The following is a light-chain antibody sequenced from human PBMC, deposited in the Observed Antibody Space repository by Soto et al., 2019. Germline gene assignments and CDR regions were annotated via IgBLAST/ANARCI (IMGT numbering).Light chain of an antibody. CDR3: RQYGRSLEFA. V-gene: IGKV3-20*01. J-gene: IGKJ4*01. CDR1: QNISSY. Sequence: EIVLTQSPGTLSLSPGERATLSCRASQNISSYLIWYQQKPGQGPRLLIYGASTRATGIPDRFSGSGSGTDFTLTISRLDPEDFAVYYCRQYGRSLEFAVGGGTKVDI. CDR2: GAS.